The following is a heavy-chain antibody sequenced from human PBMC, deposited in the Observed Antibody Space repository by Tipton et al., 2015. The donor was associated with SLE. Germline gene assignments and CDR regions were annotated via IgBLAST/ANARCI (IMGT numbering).Heavy chain of an antibody. D-gene: IGHD4-17*01. J-gene: IGHJ4*02. Sequence: TLSLTCAVSGGSISSSNWWSWVRQPPGKGLEWIGEIYHSGSTHYNPSLKSRVTISIDTSKNRFSLKLSSVTAADTAVYYCARDHPIMTTVTSWGQGTLVTVSS. CDR1: GGSISSSNW. V-gene: IGHV4-4*02. CDR2: IYHSGST. CDR3: ARDHPIMTTVTS.